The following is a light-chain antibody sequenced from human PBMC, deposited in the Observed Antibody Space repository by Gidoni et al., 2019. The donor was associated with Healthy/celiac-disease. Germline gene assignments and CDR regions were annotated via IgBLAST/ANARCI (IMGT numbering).Light chain of an antibody. CDR3: QQYGSSPRT. J-gene: IGKJ2*01. Sequence: EIVLTQSPGTRSLSPGERATLSCRASQSVSSSYLAWYQQTPGQAPRLLIYGASSSATGIPDRFSGSGSGTDFTLTISRLEPEDCAVYYCQQYGSSPRTFGQGTKLEIK. V-gene: IGKV3-20*01. CDR2: GAS. CDR1: QSVSSSY.